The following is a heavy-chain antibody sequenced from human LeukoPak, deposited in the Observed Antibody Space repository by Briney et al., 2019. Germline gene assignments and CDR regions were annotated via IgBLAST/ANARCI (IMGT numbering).Heavy chain of an antibody. D-gene: IGHD7-27*01. J-gene: IGHJ4*02. CDR2: ISPSSGT. V-gene: IGHV3-23*01. CDR3: TKTGGPWD. CDR1: GFTFSSYA. Sequence: GGSLRLSCAASGFTFSSYAMRWVRQAPGKGLEWVSAISPSSGTFYADSVKGRFTISRDNSKNTLYLQMNSLRVEDTAMYYCTKTGGPWDWGQGTLVTVSS.